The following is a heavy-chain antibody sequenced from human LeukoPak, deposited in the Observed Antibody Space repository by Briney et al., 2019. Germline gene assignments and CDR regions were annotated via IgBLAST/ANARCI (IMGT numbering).Heavy chain of an antibody. Sequence: GESLKISCKGSGYSFTSYWIGWVRQMPGKGLEWMGIIYPGDSDTRYSPSFQGQVTISADKSISTAYLQWSSLKASDTAIYYCARQYGVVSGNYGVDYWGQGTLVTVSS. CDR1: GYSFTSYW. V-gene: IGHV5-51*01. D-gene: IGHD1-26*01. J-gene: IGHJ4*02. CDR2: IYPGDSDT. CDR3: ARQYGVVSGNYGVDY.